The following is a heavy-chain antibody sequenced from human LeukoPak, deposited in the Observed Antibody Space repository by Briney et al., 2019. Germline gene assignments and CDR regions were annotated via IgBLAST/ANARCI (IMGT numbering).Heavy chain of an antibody. CDR2: ISLTGLT. D-gene: IGHD2-8*01. CDR3: SRENGAFSPFGY. CDR1: GGSISNTNW. J-gene: IGHJ4*02. V-gene: IGHV4-4*02. Sequence: SETLSLTCGVSGGSISNTNWWSWVRQPPGQGLEWFGEISLTGLTHYNPSLESRVTVSLDKSKNQLSLNLTSVTAADTAVYYCSRENGAFSPFGYWGQGTLVTVLS.